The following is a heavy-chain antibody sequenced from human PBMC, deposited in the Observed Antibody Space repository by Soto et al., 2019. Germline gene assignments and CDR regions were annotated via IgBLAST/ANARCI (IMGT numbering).Heavy chain of an antibody. CDR2: ISAYNGNT. J-gene: IGHJ5*02. Sequence: ASVKVSCKASGYTFTSYCISWVRQAPGQGLEWMGWISAYNGNTNYAQKLQGRVTMTTDTSTSTAYMELRSLRSDDTAVYYCARVAAAAGTKRNWFDPWGQGTLVTVSS. D-gene: IGHD6-13*01. CDR1: GYTFTSYC. V-gene: IGHV1-18*01. CDR3: ARVAAAAGTKRNWFDP.